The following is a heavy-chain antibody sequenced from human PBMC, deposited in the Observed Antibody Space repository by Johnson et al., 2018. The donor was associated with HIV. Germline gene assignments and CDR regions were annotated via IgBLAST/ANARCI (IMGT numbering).Heavy chain of an antibody. V-gene: IGHV3-30*14. J-gene: IGHJ3*02. CDR1: GFTFSSYA. Sequence: QVQLVESGGGVVQPGRSLRLSCAASGFTFSSYAMHWVRQAPGKGLEWVAVISYDGSNKYYADSVKGRFTISRDNSKNTLYLQRNNLRAEDTAVYFCATVWRNEGRHSFDTWGQGTVVTVSS. D-gene: IGHD1-1*01. CDR2: ISYDGSNK. CDR3: ATVWRNEGRHSFDT.